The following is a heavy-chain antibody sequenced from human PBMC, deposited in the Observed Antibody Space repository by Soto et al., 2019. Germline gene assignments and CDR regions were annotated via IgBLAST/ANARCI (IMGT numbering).Heavy chain of an antibody. D-gene: IGHD1-26*01. V-gene: IGHV3-53*01. Sequence: GGSLRLSCAASGFIVSSSYMSWVRQAPGKGLERVSTIYTPGSTYYADSVKGRFTISRDISKNTLYLQMNSLRADDTAVYYCARGLVGSTTAFDYWGQGTLVTVYS. CDR3: ARGLVGSTTAFDY. CDR2: IYTPGST. J-gene: IGHJ4*02. CDR1: GFIVSSSY.